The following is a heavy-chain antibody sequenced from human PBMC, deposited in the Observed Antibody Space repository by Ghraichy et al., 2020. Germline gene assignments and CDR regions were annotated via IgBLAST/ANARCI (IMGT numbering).Heavy chain of an antibody. CDR2: IGSAGDT. CDR1: GFTFSSYD. V-gene: IGHV3-13*01. CDR3: ARGPVVPAPYGMDV. D-gene: IGHD2-2*01. Sequence: GGSLRLSCAASGFTFSSYDMHWVRQATGKGLEWVSAIGSAGDTYYPGSVKGRFTISRENAKNSLYLQMDSLRAGDTAVYYCARGPVVPAPYGMDVWGQGTTVTVSS. J-gene: IGHJ6*02.